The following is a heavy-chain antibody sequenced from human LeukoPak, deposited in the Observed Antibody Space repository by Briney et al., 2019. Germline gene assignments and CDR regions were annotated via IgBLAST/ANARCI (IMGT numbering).Heavy chain of an antibody. CDR1: GFTFTTYG. D-gene: IGHD2-2*03. CDR2: IGGSGSRT. J-gene: IGHJ4*02. Sequence: GGALRISCSASGFTFTTYGMNWVRQAPGKGLEWVSGIGGSGSRTYYADSVKGRFTISRDNSKNTVYLQMNNLRDEDTAGYYCAKDSHWILFDDWGQGTLVTVSS. CDR3: AKDSHWILFDD. V-gene: IGHV3-23*01.